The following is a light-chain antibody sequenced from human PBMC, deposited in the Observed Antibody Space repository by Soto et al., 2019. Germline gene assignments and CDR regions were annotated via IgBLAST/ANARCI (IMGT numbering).Light chain of an antibody. J-gene: IGKJ4*01. CDR1: QNLSSNY. CDR2: GAS. V-gene: IGKV3-20*01. CDR3: QQYGFSPFT. Sequence: EIVLTQSLGTLSLSPGERGTLSCRASQNLSSNYLAWYQQKPGQAPRLLIYGASSRATGIPDRFSGSGSGTDFTLTISTLEPEDVAVYCCQQYGFSPFTFCGGTKVEIK.